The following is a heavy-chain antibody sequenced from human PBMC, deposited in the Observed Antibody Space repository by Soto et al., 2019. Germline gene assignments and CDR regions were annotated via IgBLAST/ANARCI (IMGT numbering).Heavy chain of an antibody. D-gene: IGHD3-16*01. CDR2: IYLGGSI. Sequence: KGKEWIGYIYLGGSINYNPSLKSRVIISVDTAKNQFSLSLSSVTAADTAVFFCMGAYYDFDGYILDPWGQATLVT. J-gene: IGHJ5*02. CDR3: MGAYYDFDGYILDP. V-gene: IGHV4-59*01.